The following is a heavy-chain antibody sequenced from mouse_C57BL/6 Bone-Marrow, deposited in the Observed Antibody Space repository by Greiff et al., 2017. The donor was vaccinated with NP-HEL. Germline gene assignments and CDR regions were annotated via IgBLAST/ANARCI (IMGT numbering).Heavy chain of an antibody. J-gene: IGHJ2*01. CDR2: INPGSGGT. Sequence: QVQLKQSGAELVRPGTSVKVSCKASGYAFTNYLIEWVKQRPGQGLEWIGVINPGSGGTNYNEKFKGKATLTADKSSSTAYMQLSSLTSEDSAVYFCARSAGTPYFDYWGQGTTLTVSS. V-gene: IGHV1-54*01. CDR3: ARSAGTPYFDY. CDR1: GYAFTNYL. D-gene: IGHD4-1*01.